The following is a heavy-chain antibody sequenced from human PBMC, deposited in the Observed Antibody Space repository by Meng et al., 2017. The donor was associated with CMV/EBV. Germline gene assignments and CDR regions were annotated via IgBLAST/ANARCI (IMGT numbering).Heavy chain of an antibody. CDR2: IYSGGST. J-gene: IGHJ6*02. Sequence: GGYLRLSCAASGFTVSSNYMSWVRQAPGKGLEWVSVIYSGGSTYYADSVKGRFTISRDNSKNTLYLQMNSLRAEDTAVYYCARPIPAERITIFGVALSGMDVWGQGTTVTVSS. CDR3: ARPIPAERITIFGVALSGMDV. D-gene: IGHD3-3*01. CDR1: GFTVSSNY. V-gene: IGHV3-53*01.